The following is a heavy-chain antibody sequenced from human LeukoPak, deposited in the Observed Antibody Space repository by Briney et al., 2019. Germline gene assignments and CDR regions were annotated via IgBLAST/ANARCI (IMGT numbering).Heavy chain of an antibody. CDR1: RYTFTSYY. Sequence: ASVKVSCKASRYTFTSYYMHWVRQAPGQGLEWMGIINPSIGTTSYAQKFQGRVTMTRDTSTTTVYMDLSSLRSEDTAVYYCAKIVGASNGYFDYWGQGTLVTVSS. CDR2: INPSIGTT. J-gene: IGHJ4*02. D-gene: IGHD1-26*01. V-gene: IGHV1-46*01. CDR3: AKIVGASNGYFDY.